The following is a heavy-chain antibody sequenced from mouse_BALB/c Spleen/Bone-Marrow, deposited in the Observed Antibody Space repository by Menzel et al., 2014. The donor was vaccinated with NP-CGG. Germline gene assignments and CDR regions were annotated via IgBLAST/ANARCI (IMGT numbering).Heavy chain of an antibody. CDR2: IYPGDGDT. Sequence: QVQLKQSGAELVRPGSSVKISCKASGYAFSAYWMIWVKQRPGQGLEWIGQIYPGDGDTNYNGKFKGKATLTADKSSSTAYMQLSSLTSVDSAVYFCARSGYSSNYDYWGQGTTLTVSS. V-gene: IGHV1-80*01. D-gene: IGHD1-1*01. CDR1: GYAFSAYW. CDR3: ARSGYSSNYDY. J-gene: IGHJ2*01.